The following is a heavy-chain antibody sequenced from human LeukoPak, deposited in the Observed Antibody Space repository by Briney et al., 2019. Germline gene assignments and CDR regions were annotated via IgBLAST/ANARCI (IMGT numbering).Heavy chain of an antibody. CDR1: GGTFSSYA. D-gene: IGHD2-2*01. J-gene: IGHJ1*01. CDR3: ARDRYCSSTSCYAAEYFQH. V-gene: IGHV1-69*13. Sequence: SVKVSCKASGGTFSSYAISWVRQAPGQGLEWMGGIIPIFGTANYAQKFQGRVTITADESTSTAYMELSSLRSEDTAVYYCARDRYCSSTSCYAAEYFQHWGQGTLVTVSS. CDR2: IIPIFGTA.